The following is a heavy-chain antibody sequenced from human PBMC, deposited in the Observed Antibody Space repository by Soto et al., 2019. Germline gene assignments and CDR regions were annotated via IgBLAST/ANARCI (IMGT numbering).Heavy chain of an antibody. V-gene: IGHV3-30-3*01. CDR2: ISYDGSNK. Sequence: GGSLRLSCEASGFTFSSYDMNWVRQAPGKGLEWVAVISYDGSNKYYADSVKGRFTISRDNSKNTLYLQMNSLRAEDTAVYYCARDGYRWGSRYYFDYWGQGTLVTVSS. D-gene: IGHD5-12*01. CDR3: ARDGYRWGSRYYFDY. J-gene: IGHJ4*02. CDR1: GFTFSSYD.